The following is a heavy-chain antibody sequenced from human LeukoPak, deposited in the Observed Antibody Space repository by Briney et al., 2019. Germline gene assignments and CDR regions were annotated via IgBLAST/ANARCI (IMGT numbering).Heavy chain of an antibody. CDR3: ARNLEYSSSNDALDI. CDR1: GGSINSYF. V-gene: IGHV4-59*01. CDR2: IYFSGST. Sequence: PSETLSLTCTVSGGSINSYFWSWIRQPPGKGLEWNGYIYFSGSTNYNPSLKSRVTISVDTSKNQFSLKLSSVTAADTAVYYCARNLEYSSSNDALDIWGQGTMVTVSS. J-gene: IGHJ3*02. D-gene: IGHD6-6*01.